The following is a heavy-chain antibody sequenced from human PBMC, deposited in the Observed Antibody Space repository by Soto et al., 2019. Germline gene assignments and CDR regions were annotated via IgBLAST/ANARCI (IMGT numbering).Heavy chain of an antibody. V-gene: IGHV3-30-3*01. J-gene: IGHJ6*02. D-gene: IGHD6-6*01. CDR2: ISYDGSNK. Sequence: QVQLVESGGGVVQPGRSLRLSCEASGFTFSSYAMHWVRQAPGKGLEWVAVISYDGSNKYYADSVKGRFTISRDNSKNTLDLQMNSLRAEDTAVYYCARGGRCIAARDYYGMDVWCQGTTVTVSS. CDR3: ARGGRCIAARDYYGMDV. CDR1: GFTFSSYA.